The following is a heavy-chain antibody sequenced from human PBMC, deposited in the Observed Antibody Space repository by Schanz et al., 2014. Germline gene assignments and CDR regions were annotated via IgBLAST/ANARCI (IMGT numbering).Heavy chain of an antibody. CDR3: ARDRGTGERYFDH. Sequence: QVQLQESGPGLMGPSETLSLTCTVAGASTRGYYWTWIRRTPQHGLQWIGYVYYSGSTSYNPSLESGVSISLDTSKNQFFLRLHSVTAADTGVYYFARDRGTGERYFDHWGQGILVTVSS. CDR1: GASTRGYY. CDR2: VYYSGST. D-gene: IGHD1-1*01. V-gene: IGHV4-59*01. J-gene: IGHJ4*02.